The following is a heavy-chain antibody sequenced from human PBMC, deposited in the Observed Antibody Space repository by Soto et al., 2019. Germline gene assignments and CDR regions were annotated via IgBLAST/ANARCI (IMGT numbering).Heavy chain of an antibody. V-gene: IGHV4-59*08. Sequence: SETLSLTCAVSGGSFTDDYWNWIRQPPGKGLEWIGYIYNIGTTNYNPSLNGRVSISVDTSKMQFSLKMYSVTAADTAVYYCARHLCDVLLRFGEFTTMDVWGKGTAVTVSS. CDR1: GGSFTDDY. CDR3: ARHLCDVLLRFGEFTTMDV. D-gene: IGHD3-10*01. CDR2: IYNIGTT. J-gene: IGHJ6*04.